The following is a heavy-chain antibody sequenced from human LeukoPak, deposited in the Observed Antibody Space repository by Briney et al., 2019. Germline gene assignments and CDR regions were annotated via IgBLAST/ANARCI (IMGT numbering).Heavy chain of an antibody. D-gene: IGHD6-13*01. J-gene: IGHJ6*03. CDR1: GGSISSYY. Sequence: SETLSLTCTVSGGSISSYYWSWIRQAPGKGLGWIGYIYYSGSTNYNPSLKSRDSISVDTSKNQFSLKLSSVTAADTAVYYCARLGPFYNSSDYYYYYYMDVWGKGTTVTVSS. CDR2: IYYSGST. CDR3: ARLGPFYNSSDYYYYYYMDV. V-gene: IGHV4-59*01.